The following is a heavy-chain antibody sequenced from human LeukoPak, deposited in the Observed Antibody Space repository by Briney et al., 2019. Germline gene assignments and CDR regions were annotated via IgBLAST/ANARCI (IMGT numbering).Heavy chain of an antibody. V-gene: IGHV4-59*01. D-gene: IGHD6-19*01. Sequence: PSETLSLTCTVSGGSISSYYWSWLRQPPGKGLEWIGYIYYTGSTNYNPSLKNRVTISVDTPRNQFSLKMSSVTAADTAVYYCARGAGWYQFWGQGTLVTVSS. CDR1: GGSISSYY. CDR3: ARGAGWYQF. J-gene: IGHJ4*02. CDR2: IYYTGST.